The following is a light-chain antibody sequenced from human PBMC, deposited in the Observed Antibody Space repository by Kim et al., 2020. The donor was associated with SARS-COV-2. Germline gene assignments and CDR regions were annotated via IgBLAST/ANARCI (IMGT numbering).Light chain of an antibody. J-gene: IGLJ3*02. CDR3: QVWDSSSDHRV. CDR2: YVS. V-gene: IGLV3-21*04. CDR1: NIGSKS. Sequence: APGKTARIPCGGNNIGSKSVHLYQQKQGQAPVLVIYYVSDRPSGIPERFSGSNSGNTATLTISRVEAGDEADYYCQVWDSSSDHRVFGGGTQLTVL.